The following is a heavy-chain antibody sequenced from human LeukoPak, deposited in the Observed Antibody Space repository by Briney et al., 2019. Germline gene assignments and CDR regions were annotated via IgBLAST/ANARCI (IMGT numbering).Heavy chain of an antibody. V-gene: IGHV4-39*07. CDR2: IFHNGNA. CDR1: GGSISTSNYY. CDR3: AKTKLDWLLFDF. Sequence: ASETLSLTCSVSGGSISTSNYYWVWIRQSPEKGLEWIGSIFHNGNAFYSPSLQSRVTMSLDTSKSQFYLRLTSVTAADTALYYCAKTKLDWLLFDFWGQGTLVTVSS. J-gene: IGHJ4*02. D-gene: IGHD3-9*01.